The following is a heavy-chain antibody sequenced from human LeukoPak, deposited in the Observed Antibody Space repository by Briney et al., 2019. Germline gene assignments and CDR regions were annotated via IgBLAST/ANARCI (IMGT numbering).Heavy chain of an antibody. D-gene: IGHD3-22*01. Sequence: SETLSLTCAVYGGSFSGYYWSWIRQPPGKGLEWIGEINHSGSTNYNPSLKSRVTISVDTSKNQFSLKLSSVTAADTAVYYCARRGPSSGYYYSGRFLDYWGQGTLVTVSS. CDR3: ARRGPSSGYYYSGRFLDY. J-gene: IGHJ4*02. CDR1: GGSFSGYY. CDR2: INHSGST. V-gene: IGHV4-34*01.